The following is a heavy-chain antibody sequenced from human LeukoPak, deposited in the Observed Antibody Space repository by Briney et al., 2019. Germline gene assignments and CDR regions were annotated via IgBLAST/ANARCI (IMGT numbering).Heavy chain of an antibody. CDR2: IIPILGIA. Sequence: SVKVSCKASGGTFSSYTISWVRQAPGQGLEWMGRIIPILGIANYAQKFQGRVTITADKSTSTAYMELSSLRSEDTAVYYCASYYYDGSGFFDYWGQGTLVTVSS. CDR1: GGTFSSYT. D-gene: IGHD3-22*01. J-gene: IGHJ4*02. V-gene: IGHV1-69*02. CDR3: ASYYYDGSGFFDY.